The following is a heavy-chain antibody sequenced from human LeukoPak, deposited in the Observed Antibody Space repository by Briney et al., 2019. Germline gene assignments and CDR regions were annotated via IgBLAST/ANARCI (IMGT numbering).Heavy chain of an antibody. V-gene: IGHV4-39*01. J-gene: IGHJ6*03. D-gene: IGHD2-15*01. CDR1: GGSISSSSYY. CDR3: ARTLGVVAALDYYYMDV. CDR2: IYYSGST. Sequence: PSETLSLTCTVSGGSISSSSYYWGWIRQPPGKGLEWIGSIYYSGSTYYNPSLKSRVTISVDTSKNQFSLKLSSLTATDTAVYYCARTLGVVAALDYYYMDVWGKGTTVTVSS.